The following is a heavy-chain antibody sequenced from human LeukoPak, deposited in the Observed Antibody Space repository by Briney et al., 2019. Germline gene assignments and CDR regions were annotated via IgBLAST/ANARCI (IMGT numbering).Heavy chain of an antibody. J-gene: IGHJ4*02. CDR3: VREGGYCYGDSCRYFDY. V-gene: IGHV3-23*01. CDR2: ISGSGGGT. D-gene: IGHD2-15*01. Sequence: GGSLRLSCAASGFTFSSYAMSWVRQAPGKGLEWVSAISGSGGGTYYADSVKGRFTISRDNSKNTLYLQMNSLRAEDTAVYYCVREGGYCYGDSCRYFDYWGQGTLVTVSS. CDR1: GFTFSSYA.